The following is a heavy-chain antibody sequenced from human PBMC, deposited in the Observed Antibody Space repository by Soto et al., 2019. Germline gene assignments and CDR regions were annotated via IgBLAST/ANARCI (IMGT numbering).Heavy chain of an antibody. CDR1: GFTFSSYG. V-gene: IGHV3-30*18. D-gene: IGHD3-22*01. Sequence: GGSLRLSCAASGFTFSSYGMHWVRQAPGKGLEWVAVISYDGSNKYYAESVKGRFTISRDNSKNTLYLQMNSLRAEDTAVYYCAKDRAMIVVVSAFDIWGQGTMVTVSS. J-gene: IGHJ3*02. CDR2: ISYDGSNK. CDR3: AKDRAMIVVVSAFDI.